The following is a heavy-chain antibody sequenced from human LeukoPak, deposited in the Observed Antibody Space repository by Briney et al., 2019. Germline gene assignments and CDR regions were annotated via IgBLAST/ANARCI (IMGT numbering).Heavy chain of an antibody. J-gene: IGHJ4*02. CDR3: ARVLSIAARPHFDY. CDR2: INTNTGNP. CDR1: GYTFTSYA. D-gene: IGHD6-6*01. V-gene: IGHV7-4-1*02. Sequence: ASVKVSCKASGYTFTSYAMNWVRQAPGQGLEWMGWINTNTGNPTYAQGFTGRFVISLDTSVSTAYLQISSLKAEDTAVYYCARVLSIAARPHFDYWGQGTLVTVSS.